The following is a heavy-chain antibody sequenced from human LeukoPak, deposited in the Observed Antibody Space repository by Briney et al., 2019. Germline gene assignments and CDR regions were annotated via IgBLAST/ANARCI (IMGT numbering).Heavy chain of an antibody. V-gene: IGHV3-23*01. CDR2: ISGSGGST. CDR1: GFTVSANY. D-gene: IGHD1-14*01. Sequence: GGSLRLSCAASGFTVSANYMSWVRQAPGKGLEWVSVISGSGGSTYYADSVKGRFTISRDNSKNTLYLQMNSLRAEDTAVYYCAKAFITGSWFDPWGQGTLVTVSS. CDR3: AKAFITGSWFDP. J-gene: IGHJ5*02.